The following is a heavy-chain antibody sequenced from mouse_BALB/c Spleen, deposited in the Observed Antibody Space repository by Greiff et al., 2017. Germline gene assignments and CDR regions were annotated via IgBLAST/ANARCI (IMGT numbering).Heavy chain of an antibody. CDR2: IDPETGGT. V-gene: IGHV1-15*01. J-gene: IGHJ1*01. CDR3: TGEELNTGVAYWDFDV. D-gene: IGHD1-1*01. CDR1: GYTFTDYE. Sequence: VQLQQSGAELVRPGASVTLSCKASGYTFTDYEMHWVKQTPVHGLEWIGAIDPETGGTAYNQKFKGKATLTADKSSSTAYVELRSLTSEDSAVYYYTGEELNTGVAYWDFDVWGEGTTVTVSS.